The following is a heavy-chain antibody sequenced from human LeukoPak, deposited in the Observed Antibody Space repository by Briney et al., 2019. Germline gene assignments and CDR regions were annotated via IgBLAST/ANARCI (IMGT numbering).Heavy chain of an antibody. V-gene: IGHV4-38-2*02. D-gene: IGHD6-13*01. J-gene: IGHJ5*02. Sequence: SETLSLTCTVSGYSISSGYYWGWIRQPPGKGLEWIGNIYPSGTTYYNPSLKTRVTTSVDTSKNQFPLKLSSVTAADTAVYFCARAYSSSWHFNWFDPWGQGTLVTVSS. CDR2: IYPSGTT. CDR1: GYSISSGYY. CDR3: ARAYSSSWHFNWFDP.